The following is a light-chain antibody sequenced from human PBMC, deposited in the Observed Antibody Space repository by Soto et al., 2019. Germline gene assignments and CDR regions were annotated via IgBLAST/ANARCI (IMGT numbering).Light chain of an antibody. Sequence: DIQMTQSPSSLSASVGDRVTITCRASQGISTYLKWCQQKPGKAPKLLIYAASSLQSGVTSRFSGSGSETDFTLTISSLQPEDFATYSCQHSTTWTFGQGTKVDIK. J-gene: IGKJ1*01. CDR1: QGISTY. V-gene: IGKV1-39*01. CDR2: AAS. CDR3: QHSTTWT.